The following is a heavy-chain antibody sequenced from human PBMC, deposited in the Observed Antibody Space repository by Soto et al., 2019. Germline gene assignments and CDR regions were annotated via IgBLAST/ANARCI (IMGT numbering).Heavy chain of an antibody. CDR2: INHSGST. D-gene: IGHD2-8*01. CDR1: GGSFSCYY. Sequence: TSETLSLTCAVYGGSFSCYYWSWIRQPPGKGLEWIGEINHSGSTNYNPSLKSRVTISVDTSKNQFSLKLSSVTAEDTAVYYCAKDPLGSVYAILYNWFDPWGQGTLVTVSS. J-gene: IGHJ5*02. CDR3: AKDPLGSVYAILYNWFDP. V-gene: IGHV4-34*01.